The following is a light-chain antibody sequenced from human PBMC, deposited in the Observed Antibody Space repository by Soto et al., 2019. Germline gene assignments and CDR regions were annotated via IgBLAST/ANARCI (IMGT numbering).Light chain of an antibody. CDR2: GAS. Sequence: EIVLTQSPGTLSLSPGERATLSCRASQSVSSSYSAWHQQKPGQAPMLLIYGASSRATGIPDRFSGSGSGTDFTLTISRLEPEDFALYYCQQYGSSPVTFGQGTKVEIK. CDR1: QSVSSSY. J-gene: IGKJ1*01. CDR3: QQYGSSPVT. V-gene: IGKV3-20*01.